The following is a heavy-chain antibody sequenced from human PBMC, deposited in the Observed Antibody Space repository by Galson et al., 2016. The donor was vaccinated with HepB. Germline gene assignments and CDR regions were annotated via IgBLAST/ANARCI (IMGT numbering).Heavy chain of an antibody. D-gene: IGHD3-16*02. V-gene: IGHV4-39*01. Sequence: SETLSLTCIVSGGSISNSNYYWGWIRQPPGKGLEWIGDIYSSGSTYYSPSLKSRVTMSVDTSKNQFSLKLSSVTAADTAVYYCARYGFWGSYRLIRDAFDIWGQGTMVTVAS. CDR3: ARYGFWGSYRLIRDAFDI. CDR1: GGSISNSNYY. CDR2: IYSSGST. J-gene: IGHJ3*02.